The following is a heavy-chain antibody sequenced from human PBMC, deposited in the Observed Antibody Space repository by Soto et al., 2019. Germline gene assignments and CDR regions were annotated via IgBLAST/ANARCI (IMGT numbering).Heavy chain of an antibody. J-gene: IGHJ4*02. V-gene: IGHV3-33*01. CDR3: ARAGPRYCRSTSCYLVDY. CDR1: GFTFSSYG. CDR2: IWYDGSNK. Sequence: QVQLVESGGGVVQPGRSLRLSCAASGFTFSSYGMHWVRQAPGKGLEWVAVIWYDGSNKYYADSVKGRFTISRDNSKNTLYLQMNSLRSEDTAVYYCARAGPRYCRSTSCYLVDYWGQGTLVTVSS. D-gene: IGHD2-2*01.